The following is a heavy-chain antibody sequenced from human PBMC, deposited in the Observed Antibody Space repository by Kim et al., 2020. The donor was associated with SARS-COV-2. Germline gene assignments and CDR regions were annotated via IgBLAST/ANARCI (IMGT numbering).Heavy chain of an antibody. J-gene: IGHJ4*02. V-gene: IGHV4-34*01. CDR1: GGSFSGYY. CDR3: ARGFGAAAGRRGFPYLDY. D-gene: IGHD6-13*01. Sequence: SETLSLTCAVYGGSFSGYYWSWIRQPPGKGLEWIGEINHSGSTNYNPSLKSRVTISVDTSKNQFSLKLSSVTAADTAVYYCARGFGAAAGRRGFPYLDYWGQGTLVTVSS. CDR2: INHSGST.